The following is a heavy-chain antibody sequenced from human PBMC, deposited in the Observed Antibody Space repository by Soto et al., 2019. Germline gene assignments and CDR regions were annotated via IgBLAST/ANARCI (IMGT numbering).Heavy chain of an antibody. Sequence: GGSLRLSCAASGFTFDDYTMHWVRQPPGKGLEWVSPISRDGGSTYYADSVKRRFTISRDNSKNSLYLQMNSLRTEDTALYYCAKVCRSTSCSDYWGQGTLVTVAS. V-gene: IGHV3-43*01. J-gene: IGHJ4*02. CDR3: AKVCRSTSCSDY. CDR2: ISRDGGST. D-gene: IGHD2-2*01. CDR1: GFTFDDYT.